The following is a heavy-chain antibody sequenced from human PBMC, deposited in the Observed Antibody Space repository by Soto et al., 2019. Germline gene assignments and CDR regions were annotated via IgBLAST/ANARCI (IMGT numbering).Heavy chain of an antibody. V-gene: IGHV4-34*01. CDR1: GGSFSGYY. D-gene: IGHD3-9*01. Sequence: PSETLSLTCAVYGGSFSGYYWSWIRQPPGKGLEWIGEINHSGSTNYNPSLKSRVTISVDTSKNQFSLKLSFVPAADTAVYYCARGYKRRYFDWYYYYYGMDVWGQGTTVTVSS. J-gene: IGHJ6*02. CDR2: INHSGST. CDR3: ARGYKRRYFDWYYYYYGMDV.